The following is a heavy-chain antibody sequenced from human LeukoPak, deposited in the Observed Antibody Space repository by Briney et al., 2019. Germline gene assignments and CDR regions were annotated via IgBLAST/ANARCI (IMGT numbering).Heavy chain of an antibody. D-gene: IGHD3-22*01. CDR3: AKLHNYDSRGYPLDAFDI. Sequence: GGSLRLSCAASGFTFSSYAMSWVRQAPGKGLEWVSAISGSGGSTYYADSVKGRFTFSRAHPKNTLYLQMTRLRPEATAVFYFAKLHNYDSRGYPLDAFDIWGQGTMVTVSS. CDR2: ISGSGGST. CDR1: GFTFSSYA. V-gene: IGHV3-23*01. J-gene: IGHJ3*02.